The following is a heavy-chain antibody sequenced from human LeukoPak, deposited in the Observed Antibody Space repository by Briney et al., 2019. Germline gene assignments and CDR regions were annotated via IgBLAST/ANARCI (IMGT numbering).Heavy chain of an antibody. J-gene: IGHJ2*01. CDR3: AKSSLRGHSLWYFDL. CDR2: ISYDGSNK. CDR1: GFTFSSYG. D-gene: IGHD3-10*01. V-gene: IGHV3-30*18. Sequence: GSLRLSCAASGFTFSSYGMHWVRQAPGKGLEWVAVISYDGSNKYDADSVKGRFTISRDNSKNTLYLQMNKLRVEDTAVYYCAKSSLRGHSLWYFDLWGRGTPVTVSS.